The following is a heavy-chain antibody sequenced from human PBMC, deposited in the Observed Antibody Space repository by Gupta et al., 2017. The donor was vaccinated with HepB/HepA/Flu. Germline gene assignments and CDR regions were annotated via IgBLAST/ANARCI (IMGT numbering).Heavy chain of an antibody. J-gene: IGHJ4*02. CDR3: TKDGATIFGDAYFEM. CDR1: GFPLRRHA. D-gene: IGHD3-3*01. V-gene: IGHV3-23*01. CDR2: ISGIDETT. Sequence: EVQLLASGGGLVQPGGSLRHSCPASGFPLRRHAMTWVRQAPGKGLEWVSGISGIDETTYYADSVTGRFTMSRDNSKNTLHLQMLSLRAEDTAVYYCTKDGATIFGDAYFEMWGQGTVVTVSS.